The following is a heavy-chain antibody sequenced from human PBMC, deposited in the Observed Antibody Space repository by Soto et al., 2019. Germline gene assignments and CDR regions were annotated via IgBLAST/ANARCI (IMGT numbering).Heavy chain of an antibody. J-gene: IGHJ4*02. V-gene: IGHV3-7*04. CDR1: GFTFSTYW. D-gene: IGHD3-16*01. CDR3: VRDLWGINGY. Sequence: EVHLEQSGGGVVQPGGSLRLSCAASGFTFSTYWMTWVRQAPGKGLEWVADIKKDGNEKYYLDSVKGRFIISRDNAKDSLYLQMSSLRGEDTAVYYCVRDLWGINGYWGLGTVVTVSS. CDR2: IKKDGNEK.